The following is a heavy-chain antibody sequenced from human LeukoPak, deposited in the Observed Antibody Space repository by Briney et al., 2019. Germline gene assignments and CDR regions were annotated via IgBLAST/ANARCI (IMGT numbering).Heavy chain of an antibody. J-gene: IGHJ6*02. Sequence: SQTLSLTCAISGDSVSSNSAAWNWIGQSPSRGLEWLGRTYYRSKWYNDYAVSVKSRITINPDTSKNQFSLQLNSVTPEDTAVYYCAREDIVVVPAAIGGYYYYYGMDVWGQGTTVTVSS. V-gene: IGHV6-1*01. CDR2: TYYRSKWYN. CDR3: AREDIVVVPAAIGGYYYYYGMDV. D-gene: IGHD2-2*02. CDR1: GDSVSSNSAA.